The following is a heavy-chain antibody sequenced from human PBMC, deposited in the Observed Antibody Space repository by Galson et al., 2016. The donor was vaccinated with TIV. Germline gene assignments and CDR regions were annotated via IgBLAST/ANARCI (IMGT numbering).Heavy chain of an antibody. J-gene: IGHJ4*02. CDR2: IYPGDSSI. D-gene: IGHD1-26*01. CDR1: GYSFVSFW. V-gene: IGHV5-51*01. Sequence: QSGAEVKKPGESLKISCEVSGYSFVSFWIGWVRQRPGKGLEWIGIIYPGDSSIKYSPAFQGQVTISAARSLNTAYLHRSSLKASDTATSDCASLRGELLHFDSGGQGTLFIVSS. CDR3: ASLRGELLHFDS.